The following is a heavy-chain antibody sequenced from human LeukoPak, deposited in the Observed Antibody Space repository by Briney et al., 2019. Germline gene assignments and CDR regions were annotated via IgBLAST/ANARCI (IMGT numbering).Heavy chain of an antibody. CDR1: GFTFSSYW. D-gene: IGHD3-9*01. CDR3: ARAGRGLRYFDWLTHDY. J-gene: IGHJ4*02. V-gene: IGHV3-74*01. Sequence: QTGGSLRLSCAASGFTFSSYWMHWVRHAPGKGLMWVSRINSDGSGTNYADSVKGRFTISRDNAKNTVYLQMNSLRAEDTAVYYCARAGRGLRYFDWLTHDYWGQGTLVTVSS. CDR2: INSDGSGT.